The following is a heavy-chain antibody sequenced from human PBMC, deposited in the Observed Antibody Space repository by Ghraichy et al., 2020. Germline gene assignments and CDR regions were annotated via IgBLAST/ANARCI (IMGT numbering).Heavy chain of an antibody. CDR3: ARAQIWNDAFDI. J-gene: IGHJ3*02. D-gene: IGHD1-1*01. CDR2: IKQDGSEK. V-gene: IGHV3-7*03. Sequence: GGSLRLSCAAPGFIFSSYWMSWVRQAPGKGLEWVANIKQDGSEKYYVDSVKGRFTISRDNAKKSLYLQMNSLRGEDTAVYYCARAQIWNDAFDIWGQGTMVTVSS. CDR1: GFIFSSYW.